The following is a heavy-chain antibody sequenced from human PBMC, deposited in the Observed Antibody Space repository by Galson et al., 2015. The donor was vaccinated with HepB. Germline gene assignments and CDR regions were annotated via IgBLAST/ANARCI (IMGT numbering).Heavy chain of an antibody. CDR2: INPASGTT. D-gene: IGHD6-19*01. V-gene: IGHV1-46*01. J-gene: IGHJ4*02. CDR1: GYTFTSYQ. Sequence: SVKVSCKASGYTFTSYQMHWVRQAPGQGLDWLGMINPASGTTTYAQDSQARVTVTRDTSTSTVYMELSGLGSDDTAVYYCARDFSFSTGYYGLGYWGQGTLVTVSS. CDR3: ARDFSFSTGYYGLGY.